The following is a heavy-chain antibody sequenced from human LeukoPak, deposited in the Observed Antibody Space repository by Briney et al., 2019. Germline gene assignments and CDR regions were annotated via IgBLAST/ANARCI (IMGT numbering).Heavy chain of an antibody. D-gene: IGHD6-13*01. Sequence: SETLSLTCTVSGGSISSGSYYWSWIRQPAGKGLEWIGRIYTSGSTNYNPSLKSRVTISVDTSKNQFSLKLSSVTAADTAVYYCARDQEGGEPSSWSQVHWGQGTLVTVSS. CDR3: ARDQEGGEPSSWSQVH. CDR2: IYTSGST. J-gene: IGHJ4*02. CDR1: GGSISSGSYY. V-gene: IGHV4-61*02.